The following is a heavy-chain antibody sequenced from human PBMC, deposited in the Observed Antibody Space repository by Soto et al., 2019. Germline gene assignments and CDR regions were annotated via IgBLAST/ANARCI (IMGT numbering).Heavy chain of an antibody. Sequence: SVSNAWMNWVRQAPGKGLVWVGRIKSKTDGGTTDYAAPVKGRFTISRDDSKNTVYLKMNSLKTEDTAVYYCTTGGYFLDYWGQGTLVTVSS. CDR1: SVSNAW. CDR3: TTGGYFLDY. J-gene: IGHJ4*02. CDR2: IKSKTDGGTT. D-gene: IGHD6-13*01. V-gene: IGHV3-15*07.